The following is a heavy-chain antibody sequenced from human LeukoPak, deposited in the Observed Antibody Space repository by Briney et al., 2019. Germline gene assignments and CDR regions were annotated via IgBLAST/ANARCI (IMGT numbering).Heavy chain of an antibody. J-gene: IGHJ3*02. CDR2: IYYSGST. Sequence: SETLSLTCTVSGGSISSYYWNWIRQPPGKGLEWIGYIYYSGSTNYNPSLKSRITISVDTSKNQFSLKLSSVTAADTAVYYCARHFLDCSSTGCYEAAAFDIWGQGTMVTVSS. CDR1: GGSISSYY. CDR3: ARHFLDCSSTGCYEAAAFDI. D-gene: IGHD2-2*01. V-gene: IGHV4-59*08.